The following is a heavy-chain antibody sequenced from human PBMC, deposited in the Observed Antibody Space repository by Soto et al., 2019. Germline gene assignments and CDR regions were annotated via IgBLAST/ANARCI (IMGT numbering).Heavy chain of an antibody. CDR1: GFTFSNYA. V-gene: IGHV3-30*18. Sequence: VGFLRLCCAASGFTFSNYAMHWIRQAPGQGLEWVALTSYDGNNEYYTDSVKGRFTISRDNSKNTLFLQMNSPRPEDTAVYYCAKDKGVFNWATSYFDYWGQGALVTVSS. CDR3: AKDKGVFNWATSYFDY. J-gene: IGHJ4*02. CDR2: TSYDGNNE. D-gene: IGHD1-1*01.